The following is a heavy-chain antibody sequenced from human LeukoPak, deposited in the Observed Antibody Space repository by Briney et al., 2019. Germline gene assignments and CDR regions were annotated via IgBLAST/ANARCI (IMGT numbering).Heavy chain of an antibody. CDR3: ARDMEWLLPGYFDY. D-gene: IGHD3-3*01. CDR2: IRYDGSNK. V-gene: IGHV3-30*02. CDR1: GFTFSSYG. J-gene: IGHJ4*02. Sequence: PGGSLRLSCAASGFTFSSYGMHWVRQASGKGLEWVTFIRYDGSNKYYTDSVKARFTISRDNAKNSLYLQMNSLRAEDTAVYYCARDMEWLLPGYFDYWGQGTLVTVSS.